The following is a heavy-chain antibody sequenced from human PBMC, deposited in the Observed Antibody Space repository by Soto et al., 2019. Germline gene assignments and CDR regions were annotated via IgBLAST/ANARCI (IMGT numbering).Heavy chain of an antibody. CDR1: GGSISSGGYY. D-gene: IGHD1-20*01. J-gene: IGHJ4*02. Sequence: SETLSLTCTVSGGSISSGGYYWSWIRQSPGRGPEWIGSVFYTGFTSYNPSLESRVSVSVDTSKNQFSLKVSAVTAADTAVYYCASSQKGYNWNYFDHWGQGALVTVSS. CDR2: VFYTGFT. CDR3: ASSQKGYNWNYFDH. V-gene: IGHV4-39*01.